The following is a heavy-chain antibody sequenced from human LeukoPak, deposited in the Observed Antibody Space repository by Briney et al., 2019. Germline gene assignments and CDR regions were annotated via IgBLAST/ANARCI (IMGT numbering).Heavy chain of an antibody. CDR2: ISGSGGST. J-gene: IGHJ5*02. CDR1: GFTFSSYA. D-gene: IGHD3-3*01. CDR3: AKDRGGVPPNSFDP. V-gene: IGHV3-23*01. Sequence: GGSRRLSCAAPGFTFSSYAMSWVRQAPGNGLEWVSAISGSGGSTYYADSVKGRFTISRDNSKNTLYLQMNSLRAEDTAVYYCAKDRGGVPPNSFDPWGQGTLVTVSS.